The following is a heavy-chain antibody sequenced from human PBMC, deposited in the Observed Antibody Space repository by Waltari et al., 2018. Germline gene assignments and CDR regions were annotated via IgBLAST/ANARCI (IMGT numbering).Heavy chain of an antibody. CDR2: ISWNSGSI. D-gene: IGHD2-15*01. Sequence: EVQLVESGGGLVQPGRSLRLSCAASGFTFDDYAMHWVRQAPGKGLEWVSGISWNSGSIGYADSVKGRFTISRDNAKNSLYLQMNSLRAEDTALYYCAKVKGRGGSWVGDAFDIWGQGTMVTVSS. CDR1: GFTFDDYA. CDR3: AKVKGRGGSWVGDAFDI. J-gene: IGHJ3*02. V-gene: IGHV3-9*01.